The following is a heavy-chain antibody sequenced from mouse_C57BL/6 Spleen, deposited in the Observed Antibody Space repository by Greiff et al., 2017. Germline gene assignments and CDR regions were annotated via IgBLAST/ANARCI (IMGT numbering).Heavy chain of an antibody. J-gene: IGHJ2*01. CDR2: IYPGDGDT. CDR1: GYAFSSSW. CDR3: AKYSYYFDY. V-gene: IGHV1-82*01. D-gene: IGHD5-1*01. Sequence: VQRVESGPELVKPGASVKISCKASGYAFSSSWMNWVKQRPGKGLEWIGRIYPGDGDTNYNGKFKGKATLTADKSSSTAYMQLSSLTSEDSAVYFCAKYSYYFDYWGQGTTLTVSS.